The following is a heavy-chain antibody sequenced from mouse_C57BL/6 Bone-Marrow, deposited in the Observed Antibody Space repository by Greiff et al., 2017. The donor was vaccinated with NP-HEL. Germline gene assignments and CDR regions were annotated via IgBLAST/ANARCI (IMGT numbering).Heavy chain of an antibody. CDR1: GYTFTSYG. Sequence: QVQLQQSGAELARPGASVKLSCKASGYTFTSYGISWVKQRTGQGLEWIGEIYPRSGNTYYNEKFKGKATLTADKSSSTAYMELRSLTSEDSAVYFCARSPVYFDDWGQGTTLTVSS. CDR2: IYPRSGNT. CDR3: ARSPVYFDD. J-gene: IGHJ2*01. V-gene: IGHV1-81*01.